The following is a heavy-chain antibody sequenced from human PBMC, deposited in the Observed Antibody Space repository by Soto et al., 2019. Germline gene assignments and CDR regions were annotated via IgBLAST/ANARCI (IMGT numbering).Heavy chain of an antibody. J-gene: IGHJ4*02. CDR1: GFSLTTSGVG. Sequence: QITLKESGPTLVKPTQTLTLTCTFSGFSLTTSGVGVGWIRQPPGEALEWLALIYWDDDKRYSPSLKNRLTIAKDTSKNQVVLTMTNMDPVDTATYYCAHRLYGTGQAWDVGYFDYWGQGNLVTVSS. CDR3: AHRLYGTGQAWDVGYFDY. D-gene: IGHD2-8*02. CDR2: IYWDDDK. V-gene: IGHV2-5*02.